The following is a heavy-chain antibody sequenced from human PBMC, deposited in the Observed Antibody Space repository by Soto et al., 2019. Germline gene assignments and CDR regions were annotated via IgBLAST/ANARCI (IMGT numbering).Heavy chain of an antibody. CDR3: ARDLENTVTTAQKGDYYYYYGMDV. Sequence: QVQLVQSGAEVKKPGSSVKVSCKASRGTFSSYAISWVRQAPGQGLEWMGGIIPIFGTANYAQKFQGRVTITADESTSTAYMELSSLRSEDTAVYYCARDLENTVTTAQKGDYYYYYGMDVWGQGTTVTVSS. V-gene: IGHV1-69*01. D-gene: IGHD4-4*01. J-gene: IGHJ6*02. CDR1: RGTFSSYA. CDR2: IIPIFGTA.